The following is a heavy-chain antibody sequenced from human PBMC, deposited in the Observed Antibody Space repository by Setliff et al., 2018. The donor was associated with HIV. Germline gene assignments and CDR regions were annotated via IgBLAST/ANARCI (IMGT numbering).Heavy chain of an antibody. CDR2: FMYTDIHFVNYLN. Sequence: PSETLSLTCAVSGASFVGDNHWSWIRQTPERGLEWIAYFMYTDIHFVNYLNYRNPSLASRLSISVDKSKNQFSLTFSSVTAADAAVYYCASRVYYYDSSGYLREEGFDPWGQGTLVTVSS. CDR1: GASFVGDNH. D-gene: IGHD3-22*01. J-gene: IGHJ5*02. CDR3: ASRVYYYDSSGYLREEGFDP. V-gene: IGHV4-30-4*01.